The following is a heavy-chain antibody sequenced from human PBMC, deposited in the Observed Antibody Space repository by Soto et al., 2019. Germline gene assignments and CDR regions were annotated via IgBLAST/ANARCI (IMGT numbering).Heavy chain of an antibody. CDR1: GGSVSSGSYY. D-gene: IGHD4-4*01. Sequence: SETLSLTCTVSGGSVSSGSYYWSWIRQPPGKGLEWIGYIYYSGSTNYNPSLKSRVTISVDTSKNQFSLKLSSVPAADTAVYYCAREYSNYFYGNKIWFDPWGQGTLVTGSS. V-gene: IGHV4-61*01. CDR3: AREYSNYFYGNKIWFDP. J-gene: IGHJ5*02. CDR2: IYYSGST.